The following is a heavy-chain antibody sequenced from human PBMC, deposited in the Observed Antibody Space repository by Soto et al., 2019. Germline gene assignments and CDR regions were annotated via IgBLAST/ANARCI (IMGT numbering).Heavy chain of an antibody. J-gene: IGHJ4*02. CDR3: ARIRTSSSLFDY. CDR1: GVSLSASGVA. V-gene: IGHV2-5*02. Sequence: QITLKESGPTRVKPTQTLTLTCTFSGVSLSASGVAVGWIRQPPGKTLELLALTYWDDDKRYSPSLRSRLTITRDRSNNPVVLTIHNMDPVHTDTYYCARIRTSSSLFDYWGQGTLVTDSS. CDR2: TYWDDDK. D-gene: IGHD6-13*01.